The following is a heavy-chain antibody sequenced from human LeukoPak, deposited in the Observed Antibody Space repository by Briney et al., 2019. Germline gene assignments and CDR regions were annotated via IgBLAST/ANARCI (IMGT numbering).Heavy chain of an antibody. CDR3: ARIGHDLYQTFDS. D-gene: IGHD3-16*01. Sequence: GGSLRLSCAASGFSLAGHSMNWVRQAPGKGLEWVSYISNIGSNGIYYADSVKGRFTISRDNAKNSIYLQMNSLRAEDTAIYFCARIGHDLYQTFDSWGHGTLITVSS. CDR1: GFSLAGHS. CDR2: ISNIGSNGI. V-gene: IGHV3-21*04. J-gene: IGHJ4*01.